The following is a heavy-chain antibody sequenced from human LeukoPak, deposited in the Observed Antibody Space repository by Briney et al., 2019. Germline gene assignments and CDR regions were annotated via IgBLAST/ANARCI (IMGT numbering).Heavy chain of an antibody. D-gene: IGHD6-13*01. J-gene: IGHJ6*03. CDR2: IIPIFGTA. Sequence: VASVKVSYKASGGTFSSYAISWVRQAPGQGLEWMGGIIPIFGTANYAQKFQGRVTITADESTSTAYMELSSLRSEDTAVYYCAQLGHYYYYYMDVWGKGTTVTVSS. CDR3: AQLGHYYYYYMDV. CDR1: GGTFSSYA. V-gene: IGHV1-69*01.